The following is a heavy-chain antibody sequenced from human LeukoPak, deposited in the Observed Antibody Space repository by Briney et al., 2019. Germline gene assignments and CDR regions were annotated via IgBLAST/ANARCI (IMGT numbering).Heavy chain of an antibody. CDR3: ARYCSSTSCYTGNWFDP. D-gene: IGHD2-2*02. V-gene: IGHV1-69*04. J-gene: IGHJ5*02. CDR2: IIPILGIA. Sequence: SVKVSCKASGGTFSIYAISSVRQAPGQGLEWMGRIIPILGIANYAQKFQGRVTITADKSTSTAYMELSSLRSEDTAVYYCARYCSSTSCYTGNWFDPWGQGTLVTVSS. CDR1: GGTFSIYA.